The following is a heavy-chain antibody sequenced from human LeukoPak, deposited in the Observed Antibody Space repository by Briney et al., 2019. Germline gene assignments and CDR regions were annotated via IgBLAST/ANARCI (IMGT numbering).Heavy chain of an antibody. V-gene: IGHV1-46*01. D-gene: IGHD1-26*01. CDR3: ARVSYSGSYSRAPLGY. J-gene: IGHJ4*02. CDR1: GYTFTSYY. Sequence: ASVKVSCKASGYTFTSYYMHWVRQAPGQGLEWMGIINPSGGSTSYAQKFQGRVTMTRDTSTSTVYMELSSLRSEDTAVYYCARVSYSGSYSRAPLGYWGQGTLVTVSS. CDR2: INPSGGST.